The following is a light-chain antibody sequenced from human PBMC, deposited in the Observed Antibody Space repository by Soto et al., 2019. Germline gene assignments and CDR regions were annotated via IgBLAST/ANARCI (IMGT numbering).Light chain of an antibody. V-gene: IGLV1-44*01. CDR3: ATWDDSLTAVV. J-gene: IGLJ2*01. Sequence: QPVLTQPPSASGTPGQRVTFSCSGSGSNIGSNAVNWYQQLPGTAPKLLIYTNNQRPSGVPDRFSGSKSGTSASLAISGLQSEDEADYYCATWDDSLTAVVFGGGTKLTVL. CDR2: TNN. CDR1: GSNIGSNA.